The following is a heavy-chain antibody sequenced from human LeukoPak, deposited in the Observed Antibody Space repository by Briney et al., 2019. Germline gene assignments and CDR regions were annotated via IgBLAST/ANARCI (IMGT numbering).Heavy chain of an antibody. V-gene: IGHV3-21*01. Sequence: GGSLRLSCGASGFTFSGYSMNWVRQAPGKGLEWVSSISSSSTYIYYADSVKGRFTISRDNAKNSLYLQMNSLRAEDTAVYYCARERGYCSSTSCYRSDVFDIRGQGTMVTVSS. CDR2: ISSSSTYI. CDR3: ARERGYCSSTSCYRSDVFDI. D-gene: IGHD2-2*01. J-gene: IGHJ3*02. CDR1: GFTFSGYS.